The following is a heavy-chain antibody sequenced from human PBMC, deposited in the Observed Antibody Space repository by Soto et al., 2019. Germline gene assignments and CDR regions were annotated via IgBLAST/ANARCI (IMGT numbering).Heavy chain of an antibody. CDR3: AKDFKVSGSHYGTLNYYYGMDV. D-gene: IGHD3-10*01. J-gene: IGHJ6*02. Sequence: GGALRVSCAASGFTFSTYGMQWVRQAPGKGLEWVAVISYDGYLKYYVDAVKGRFTVARDNSKNTLFLEMNSLRVEDTAVYFCAKDFKVSGSHYGTLNYYYGMDVWGQGTTVPVSS. CDR1: GFTFSTYG. CDR2: ISYDGYLK. V-gene: IGHV3-30*18.